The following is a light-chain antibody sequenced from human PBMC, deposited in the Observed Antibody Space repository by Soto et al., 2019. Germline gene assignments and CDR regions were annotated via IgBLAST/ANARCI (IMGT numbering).Light chain of an antibody. CDR3: QSYDSSLSAFYV. CDR2: GNS. CDR1: SSNIGAGYD. Sequence: QSVLTQPPSVSGAPGQRVTMSCTGSSSNIGAGYDVHWYQQLPGTAPKLLIYGNSNRPSGVPDRFSGSKSGTSASLAITGLQAEDEADYYCQSYDSSLSAFYVFGTGTKVTVL. V-gene: IGLV1-40*01. J-gene: IGLJ1*01.